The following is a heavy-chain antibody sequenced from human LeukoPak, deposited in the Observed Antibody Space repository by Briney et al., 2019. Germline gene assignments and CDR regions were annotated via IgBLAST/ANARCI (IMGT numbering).Heavy chain of an antibody. CDR3: AREPGFDSSGYLNWFDP. V-gene: IGHV4-59*01. D-gene: IGHD3-22*01. CDR1: GGSISSYY. Sequence: SETLSLTCTVSGGSISSYYWSWIRQPRGKGLEWIACSSYSGSTKYNPSLKSRVTISVDTSKNQLSLKLSSVTAADTAVYYCAREPGFDSSGYLNWFDPWGQGTLVTVSS. J-gene: IGHJ5*02. CDR2: SSYSGST.